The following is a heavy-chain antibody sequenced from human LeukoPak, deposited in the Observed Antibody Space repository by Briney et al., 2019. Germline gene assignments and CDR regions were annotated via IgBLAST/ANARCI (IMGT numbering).Heavy chain of an antibody. Sequence: PGGSLRLSCAASGFTFSNYAMTWVRQAPGKGLECVSRISGSGGSTHYVDSVKGRFTTSRDNSKSTLYLQMNSLRAEDTAVYYCAKQATGNYGIYDYWGQGTLVTVSS. CDR3: AKQATGNYGIYDY. V-gene: IGHV3-23*01. J-gene: IGHJ4*02. CDR1: GFTFSNYA. D-gene: IGHD3-9*01. CDR2: ISGSGGST.